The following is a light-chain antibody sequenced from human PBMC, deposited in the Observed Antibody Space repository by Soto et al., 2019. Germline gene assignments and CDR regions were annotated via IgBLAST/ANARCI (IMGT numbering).Light chain of an antibody. Sequence: QSALTQPASVSGSPGQSITISCTGTSSDVGGYNYVSWYQQHPGKAPKLMIYDVSNRPSGVSNRFSGSKSGNTASLTLSGLQADDEADYYCSSYTSSSTVFGTETKLTVL. J-gene: IGLJ1*01. CDR2: DVS. CDR1: SSDVGGYNY. V-gene: IGLV2-14*01. CDR3: SSYTSSSTV.